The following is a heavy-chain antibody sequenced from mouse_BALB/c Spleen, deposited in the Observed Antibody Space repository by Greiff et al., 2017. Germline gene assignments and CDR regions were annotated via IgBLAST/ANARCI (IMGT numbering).Heavy chain of an antibody. J-gene: IGHJ3*01. CDR1: GFTFSSFG. Sequence: EVQVVESGGGLVQPGGSRKLSCAASGFTFSSFGMHWVRQAPEKGLEWVAYISSGSSTIYYADTVKGRFTISRDNPKNTLFLQMTSLRSEDTAMYYCAREGYDVWFAYWGQGTLVTVSA. V-gene: IGHV5-17*02. D-gene: IGHD2-2*01. CDR3: AREGYDVWFAY. CDR2: ISSGSSTI.